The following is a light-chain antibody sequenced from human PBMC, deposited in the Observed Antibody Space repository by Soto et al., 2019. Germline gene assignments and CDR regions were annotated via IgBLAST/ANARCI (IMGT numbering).Light chain of an antibody. CDR3: QQYGSSPRT. J-gene: IGKJ1*01. CDR2: GAS. V-gene: IGKV3-20*01. Sequence: EIVLTQSPGTLSLSPGERATLSCRASQSITNNYLAWYQQKPGRAHRLLIYGASSRATGIPDRFSGSGSGTDFTLTISRLEPEDFAMYYCQQYGSSPRTFGQGTKVDI. CDR1: QSITNNY.